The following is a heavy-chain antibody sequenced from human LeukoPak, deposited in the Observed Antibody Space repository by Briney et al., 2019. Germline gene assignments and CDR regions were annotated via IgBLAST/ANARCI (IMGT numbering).Heavy chain of an antibody. V-gene: IGHV3-23*01. CDR2: ISASADRI. Sequence: GGSLRLSCAASGFTFSSDAMSWVRQAPGKGLEWVSTISASADRINYADSVGGRFIISRDNSKNTLFLQMNSLRAEDTAVYFCAKSKVAAAGTGAFDIWGRGTMVTVSS. J-gene: IGHJ3*02. CDR3: AKSKVAAAGTGAFDI. CDR1: GFTFSSDA. D-gene: IGHD6-13*01.